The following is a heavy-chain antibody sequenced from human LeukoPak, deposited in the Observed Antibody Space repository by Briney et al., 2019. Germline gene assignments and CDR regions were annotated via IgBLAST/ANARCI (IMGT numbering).Heavy chain of an antibody. D-gene: IGHD2-15*01. Sequence: SVKVSFKASGGTFSSYAISWVRQAPGQGLEWMGRIIPILGIANYAHKFQGRVTITADKSTSTAYMELSSLRSEDTAVYYCARALGYCSGGSCYWYYYYGMDVWGQGTTVTVSS. CDR2: IIPILGIA. CDR3: ARALGYCSGGSCYWYYYYGMDV. CDR1: GGTFSSYA. V-gene: IGHV1-69*04. J-gene: IGHJ6*02.